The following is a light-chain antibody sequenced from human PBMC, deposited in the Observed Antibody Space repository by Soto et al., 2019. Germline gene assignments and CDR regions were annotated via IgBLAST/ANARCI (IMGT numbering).Light chain of an antibody. CDR2: AAS. V-gene: IGKV1-39*01. CDR1: ESISRH. CDR3: QQTYSTISIT. J-gene: IGKJ5*01. Sequence: DIQMTQSPSSLSASVGDRVTITCRASESISRHLNWYQQKPGKAPKILIYAASSLQNGVPSRFRGSGSGTDFTLTITNLQPEDFATYYCQQTYSTISITFGQGTRL.